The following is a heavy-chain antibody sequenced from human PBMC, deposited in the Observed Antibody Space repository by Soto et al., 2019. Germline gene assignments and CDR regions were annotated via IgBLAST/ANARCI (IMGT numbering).Heavy chain of an antibody. J-gene: IGHJ4*02. V-gene: IGHV1-69*12. CDR1: GGTFSSYA. CDR3: ARTEYGSSRPKSTSDY. CDR2: IIPIFGTA. D-gene: IGHD6-6*01. Sequence: QVQLVQSGAEVKKPGSSVKVSCKASGGTFSSYAISWVRQAPGQGLEWMGGIIPIFGTANYAQKFQGRVTITEDSSTSTAYVELSSMRSEDTAVYYCARTEYGSSRPKSTSDYWGQGTLVTVSS.